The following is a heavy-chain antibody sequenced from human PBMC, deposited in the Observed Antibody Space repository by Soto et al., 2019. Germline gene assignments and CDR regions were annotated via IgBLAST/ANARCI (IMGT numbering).Heavy chain of an antibody. CDR1: GGSISSSSYY. Sequence: SETLSLTCTVSGGSISSSSYYWGWIRQPPGKGLEWIGSIYYSGSTYYNPSLKSRVTISVDTSKNQFSLKLSSVTAADTAVYYCARVGGQQTPFFDYWGQGTLVTVSS. D-gene: IGHD6-13*01. V-gene: IGHV4-39*01. CDR3: ARVGGQQTPFFDY. J-gene: IGHJ4*02. CDR2: IYYSGST.